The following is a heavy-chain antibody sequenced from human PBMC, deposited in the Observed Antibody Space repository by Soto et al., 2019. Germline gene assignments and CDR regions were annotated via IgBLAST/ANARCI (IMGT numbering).Heavy chain of an antibody. V-gene: IGHV1-2*02. Sequence: ASVNGSCKASGYTFSDYYIHWVRQAPGQGLEWMGWINPNSGGTKYAPKFQGGVTMTRDTSITTAYMELSRLRSGDTAVYYCAREPATAKPEGVDFWGQGTLVTVSS. D-gene: IGHD1-1*01. CDR2: INPNSGGT. CDR3: AREPATAKPEGVDF. CDR1: GYTFSDYY. J-gene: IGHJ4*02.